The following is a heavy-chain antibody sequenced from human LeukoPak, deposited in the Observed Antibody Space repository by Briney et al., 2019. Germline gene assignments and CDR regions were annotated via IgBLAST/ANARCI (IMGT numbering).Heavy chain of an antibody. CDR2: IKQDGSEK. CDR3: ARARGEGWFDP. J-gene: IGHJ5*02. CDR1: GFTFSSYW. Sequence: HPGGSLRLSCAASGFTFSSYWMSWVRQAPGKGLEWVASIKQDGSEKYYVDSVKGRFTISRDNAKNSLYLQMNSLRAEDTALYYCARARGEGWFDPWGQGTLVTVSS. D-gene: IGHD4-17*01. V-gene: IGHV3-7*01.